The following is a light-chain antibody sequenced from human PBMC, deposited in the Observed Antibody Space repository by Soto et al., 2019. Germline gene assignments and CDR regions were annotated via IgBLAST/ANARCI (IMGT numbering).Light chain of an antibody. V-gene: IGKV1-12*01. CDR2: SAT. J-gene: IGKJ4*01. CDR3: QQAHTFVT. CDR1: GDISTY. Sequence: DIEMTQSPSSVSASVGDRVTITCRASGDISTYLSWYQQEPGKPPHLLISSATSLQTGVPPRFSGGGSGTDFTLTITNLQPEYCATYFCQQAHTFVTFGGGTRVEV.